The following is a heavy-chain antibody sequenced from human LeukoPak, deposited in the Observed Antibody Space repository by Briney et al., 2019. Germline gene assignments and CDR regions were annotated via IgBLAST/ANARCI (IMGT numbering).Heavy chain of an antibody. V-gene: IGHV4-59*08. J-gene: IGHJ5*02. Sequence: SETLSLTCTVSGGSISSYYWSWIRQPPGKGLEWIGYIYYSGSTNYNPSLKSRVTISVDTSKNQFSLKLSSVTAADTAVYYCARLTRTYYYAPGGLDPWGQGTLVTVSS. CDR3: ARLTRTYYYAPGGLDP. CDR1: GGSISSYY. D-gene: IGHD3-10*01. CDR2: IYYSGST.